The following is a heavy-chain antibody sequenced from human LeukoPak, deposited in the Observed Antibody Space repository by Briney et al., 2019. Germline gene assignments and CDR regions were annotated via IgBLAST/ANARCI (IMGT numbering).Heavy chain of an antibody. J-gene: IGHJ6*03. V-gene: IGHV4-39*01. CDR2: IYDSGNE. Sequence: SETLSLTCTVPGGSISTSAFYWGWIRQPPGKGLEWIGSIYDSGNEFYNPSLKSRVTISADTSKNQFSLKLNSVTAADTAMYYCARQISDYYYYYMDVWGEGITVTASS. CDR3: ARQISDYYYYYMDV. D-gene: IGHD2/OR15-2a*01. CDR1: GGSISTSAFY.